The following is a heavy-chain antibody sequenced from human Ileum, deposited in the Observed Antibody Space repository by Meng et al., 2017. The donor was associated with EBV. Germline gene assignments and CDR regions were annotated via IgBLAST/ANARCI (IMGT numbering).Heavy chain of an antibody. Sequence: LWLQGLCPGVGKPSDTLSLSCSVSGGFLSSSSYYWCWIRQPPGKGLEWIGNIHYSGSTYYKPSLKSRVTISVDTSKNQFSLKLRSVTAAETAVYYCARTDYYDSSGYAPFDYCGQGTLGTVSS. CDR1: GGFLSSSSYY. CDR2: IHYSGST. V-gene: IGHV4-39*07. CDR3: ARTDYYDSSGYAPFDY. D-gene: IGHD3-22*01. J-gene: IGHJ4*02.